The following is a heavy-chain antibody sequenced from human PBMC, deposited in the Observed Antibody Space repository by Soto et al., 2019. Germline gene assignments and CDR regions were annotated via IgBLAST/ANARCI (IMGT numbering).Heavy chain of an antibody. CDR3: ARARENQLLGCSDP. V-gene: IGHV4-31*03. D-gene: IGHD2-2*01. J-gene: IGHJ5*02. Sequence: SETLSLTCTVSGGSISSGGYYWSWIRQHPGKGLEWIGYIYHSGTTYYNPSLKSRVTISVDTSKNQFSLKLTSVTAADPAVYYGARARENQLLGCSDPWGKEPRVP. CDR2: IYHSGTT. CDR1: GGSISSGGYY.